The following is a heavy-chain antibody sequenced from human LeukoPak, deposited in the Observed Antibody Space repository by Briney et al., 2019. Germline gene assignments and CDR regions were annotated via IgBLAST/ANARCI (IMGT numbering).Heavy chain of an antibody. Sequence: SETLSLTCTVSGGSNSSYYWNWIRQPAGKGLEWIGRIYTSVSTNYNPSLKSRVTISVDKSKNQFSLKLSSVTAADTAVYYCARERFYYDSTLLDAVDIWGQGTMVTVSS. CDR2: IYTSVST. D-gene: IGHD3-22*01. J-gene: IGHJ3*02. V-gene: IGHV4-4*07. CDR3: ARERFYYDSTLLDAVDI. CDR1: GGSNSSYY.